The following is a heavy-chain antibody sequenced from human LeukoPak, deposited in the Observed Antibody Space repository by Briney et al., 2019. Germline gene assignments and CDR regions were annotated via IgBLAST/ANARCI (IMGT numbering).Heavy chain of an antibody. CDR2: IYTSGNT. CDR3: ARTSPDGYNSFDY. V-gene: IGHV4-61*02. CDR1: GGSISSGSYY. D-gene: IGHD5-24*01. J-gene: IGHJ4*02. Sequence: SETLSLTCTVSGGSISSGSYYWSWIRQPAGKGLEWIGRIYTSGNTNYNPSLKSRVTISVDTSKSQFSLKLSSVTAADTAVYYCARTSPDGYNSFDYWGQGTLVTVSS.